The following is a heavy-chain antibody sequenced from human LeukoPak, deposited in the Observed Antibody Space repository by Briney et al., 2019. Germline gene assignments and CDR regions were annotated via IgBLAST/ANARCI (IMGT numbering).Heavy chain of an antibody. CDR1: GFTFSSYS. Sequence: GGSLRLSCAASGFTFSSYSMNWVRQAPGKGLEWVSYISSSGSTIYYADSVEGRFTISRDNAKNSLYLQMNSLRAEDTAVYYCARVCSLASSWYPPDYYYMDVWGKGTTVTISS. J-gene: IGHJ6*03. D-gene: IGHD6-13*01. V-gene: IGHV3-48*04. CDR2: ISSSGSTI. CDR3: ARVCSLASSWYPPDYYYMDV.